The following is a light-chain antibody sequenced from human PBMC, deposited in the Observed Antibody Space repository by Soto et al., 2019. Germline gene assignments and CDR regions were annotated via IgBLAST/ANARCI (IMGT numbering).Light chain of an antibody. CDR1: QSVGTY. V-gene: IGKV3-11*01. CDR3: YQRNNWPPWT. J-gene: IGKJ1*01. CDR2: DAS. Sequence: EIVLTQSPATLSLSPGERATLSCGASQSVGTYLAWYQQKPGRAPRLLIYDASKRAPGIPARFSGSGSGTDFALTISCLEPEDFAVYYCYQRNNWPPWTFGQGTKVEIK.